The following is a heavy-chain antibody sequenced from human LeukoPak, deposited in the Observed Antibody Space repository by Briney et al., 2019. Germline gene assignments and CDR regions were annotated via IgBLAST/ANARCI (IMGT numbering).Heavy chain of an antibody. CDR1: GFTFSSYG. V-gene: IGHV3-33*06. Sequence: GGSLRLSCAASGFTFSSYGMHWVRQAPGKGLEWVAVIWYDGSNKYYADSVKGRFTISRDNSKNTLYLQMNSLRAEDTAVYYCAKDRCSSTSCYGFDPWGQGTLVTVSS. CDR3: AKDRCSSTSCYGFDP. J-gene: IGHJ5*02. CDR2: IWYDGSNK. D-gene: IGHD2-2*01.